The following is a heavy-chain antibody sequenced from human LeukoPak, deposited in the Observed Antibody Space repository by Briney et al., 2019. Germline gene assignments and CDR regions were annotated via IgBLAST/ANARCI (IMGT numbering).Heavy chain of an antibody. CDR2: INPSGGST. V-gene: IGHV1-46*01. CDR3: ARVNPLEWSIPTPWAIYGMDV. J-gene: IGHJ6*02. D-gene: IGHD3-3*01. CDR1: GYTFTSYY. Sequence: GASVKVSCKASGYTFTSYYMHWVRQAPGQGLEWMGIINPSGGSTSYAQKFQGRVTMTRDTSTSTVYMELSSLRSEDTAVYYCARVNPLEWSIPTPWAIYGMDVWGQGTTVTVSS.